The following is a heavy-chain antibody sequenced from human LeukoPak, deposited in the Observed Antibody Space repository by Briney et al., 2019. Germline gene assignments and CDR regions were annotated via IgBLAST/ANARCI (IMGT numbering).Heavy chain of an antibody. CDR1: GGSISSYY. D-gene: IGHD1-26*01. CDR2: IYYSGST. J-gene: IGHJ4*02. CDR3: ARSPRRDRDMSGSYKSRPLFYDY. V-gene: IGHV4-59*01. Sequence: SETLSLTCTVSGGSISSYYWSWNRQPPGKGLEWIGYIYYSGSTNYNPSLKSRVTISVDTSKNQFSLKLSSVTAADTAVYYCARSPRRDRDMSGSYKSRPLFYDYWGQGTLVTVSS.